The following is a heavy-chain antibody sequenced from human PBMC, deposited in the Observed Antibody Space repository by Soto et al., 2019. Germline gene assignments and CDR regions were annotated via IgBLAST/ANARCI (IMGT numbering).Heavy chain of an antibody. CDR2: IFPRDFDV. CDR3: ARLVSLLQPIDS. D-gene: IGHD4-4*01. CDR1: GYTFTNYW. J-gene: IGHJ5*01. Sequence: GESLKISCQTSGYTFTNYWIGWVRQMPGGGLEWLGLIFPRDFDVRYSPSFEGQVTISADRSTATASLQWRSLEASDSALYFCARLVSLLQPIDSWGQGTPVTVSS. V-gene: IGHV5-51*01.